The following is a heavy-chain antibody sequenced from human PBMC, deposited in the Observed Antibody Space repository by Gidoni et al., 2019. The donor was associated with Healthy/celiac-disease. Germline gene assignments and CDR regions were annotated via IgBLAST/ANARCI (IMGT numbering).Heavy chain of an antibody. CDR3: AREGIYNWNFPNYYYYYMDV. V-gene: IGHV3-7*01. J-gene: IGHJ6*03. Sequence: EVQLVESGGGLVQPGGSLRLSCAASGFTFSSYWLSWVRRAPGKGLEWVANIKQDGIGKYFVDSVKGRFTISRDNAKNSLYLQMNSLRAEDTAVYYCAREGIYNWNFPNYYYYYMDVWGKGTTVTVSS. D-gene: IGHD1-7*01. CDR2: IKQDGIGK. CDR1: GFTFSSYW.